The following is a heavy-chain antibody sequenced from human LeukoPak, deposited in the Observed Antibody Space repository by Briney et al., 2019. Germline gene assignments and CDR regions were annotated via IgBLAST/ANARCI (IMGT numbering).Heavy chain of an antibody. Sequence: SGPTLVKPTQTLTLTCTVSGFSLTTSGVAVAWIRQPPGKALEWLALIYWDDTKRYSPSLKRRLTITKDTSKSQVVLTMTNVDPVDTASYYCAGGDAFDIWGQGTMVTVSS. CDR1: GFSLTTSGVA. V-gene: IGHV2-5*02. J-gene: IGHJ3*02. D-gene: IGHD3-16*01. CDR2: IYWDDTK. CDR3: AGGDAFDI.